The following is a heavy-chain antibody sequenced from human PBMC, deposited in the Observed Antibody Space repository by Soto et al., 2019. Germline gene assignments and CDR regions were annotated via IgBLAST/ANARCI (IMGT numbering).Heavy chain of an antibody. D-gene: IGHD3-22*01. CDR2: IDPSFGST. Sequence: VASVKVSCKASGYTFTSYYMHWVRQAPGQGLEWMGIIDPSFGSTSYAQKFQGRVTMTRDTSTSTVYMELSSLRSEDTAVYYCAREVITMTSLAPKVDYYYGMDVWGQGTTVTVYS. V-gene: IGHV1-46*01. CDR3: AREVITMTSLAPKVDYYYGMDV. J-gene: IGHJ6*02. CDR1: GYTFTSYY.